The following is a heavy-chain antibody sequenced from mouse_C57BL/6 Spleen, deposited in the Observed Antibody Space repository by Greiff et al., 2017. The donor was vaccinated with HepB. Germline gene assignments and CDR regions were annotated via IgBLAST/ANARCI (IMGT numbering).Heavy chain of an antibody. CDR1: GYTFTSYW. Sequence: QVQLKQPGAELVKPGASVKLSCKASGYTFTSYWMHWVKQRPGRGLEWIGRIDPNSGGTKYNEKFKSKATLTVDKPSSTAYMQLSSLTSEDSAVCYCARDGDWGLFAYWGQGTLVTVSA. CDR2: IDPNSGGT. J-gene: IGHJ3*01. V-gene: IGHV1-72*01. CDR3: ARDGDWGLFAY. D-gene: IGHD4-1*01.